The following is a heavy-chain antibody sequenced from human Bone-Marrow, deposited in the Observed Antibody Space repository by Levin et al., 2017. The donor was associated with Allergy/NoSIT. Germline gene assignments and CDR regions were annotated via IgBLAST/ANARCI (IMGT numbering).Heavy chain of an antibody. CDR3: ARWRTTVTTFDY. D-gene: IGHD4-17*01. V-gene: IGHV3-30-3*01. Sequence: GGSLRLSCAASGFTFSSYAMHWVRQAPGKGLEWVAVISYDGSNKYYADSVKGRFTISRDNSKNTLYLQMNSLRAEDTAVYYCARWRTTVTTFDYWGQGTLVTVSS. J-gene: IGHJ4*02. CDR2: ISYDGSNK. CDR1: GFTFSSYA.